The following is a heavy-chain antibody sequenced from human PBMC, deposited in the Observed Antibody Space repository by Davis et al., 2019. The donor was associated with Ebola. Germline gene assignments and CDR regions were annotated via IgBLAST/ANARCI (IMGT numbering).Heavy chain of an antibody. D-gene: IGHD5-12*01. CDR1: GFTFSSYW. J-gene: IGHJ6*02. V-gene: IGHV3-7*01. Sequence: LSLTCAASGFTFSSYWMSWVRQAPGKGLEWVANIKQDGSEKYYVDSVKGRFTISRDNAKNSLYLQMNSLRAEDTAVYYCARVGSGYDLGVWGQGTTVTVSS. CDR3: ARVGSGYDLGV. CDR2: IKQDGSEK.